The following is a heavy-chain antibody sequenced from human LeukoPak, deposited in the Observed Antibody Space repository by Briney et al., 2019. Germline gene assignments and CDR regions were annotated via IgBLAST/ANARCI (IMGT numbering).Heavy chain of an antibody. CDR2: IYYSGST. CDR3: ASLRERSYYARGFDY. Sequence: SSETLSLTCTVSGGSISSSNYYWGWIRQPPGKGLEWIGSIYYSGSTYYNPSLKSRVTISVDTSKNQFSLKLSSVTAADTAVFYCASLRERSYYARGFDYWGQGTLVTVSS. CDR1: GGSISSSNYY. D-gene: IGHD1-26*01. J-gene: IGHJ4*02. V-gene: IGHV4-39*01.